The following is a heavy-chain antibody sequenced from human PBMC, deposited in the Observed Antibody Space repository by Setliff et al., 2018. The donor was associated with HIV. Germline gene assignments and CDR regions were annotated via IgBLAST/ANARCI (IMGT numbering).Heavy chain of an antibody. J-gene: IGHJ4*02. CDR3: GRLSETAMASFDS. CDR2: VYYSGST. Sequence: PSETLSLTCTVSGGSISSGGYYWSWIRQHPGKGLEWIGYVYYSGSTYYNPSLNSRVTISADPSKNQFSLKVTSVTAADTAVYYCGRLSETAMASFDSWGQGTLVTVSS. CDR1: GGSISSGGYY. D-gene: IGHD5-18*01. V-gene: IGHV4-30-4*01.